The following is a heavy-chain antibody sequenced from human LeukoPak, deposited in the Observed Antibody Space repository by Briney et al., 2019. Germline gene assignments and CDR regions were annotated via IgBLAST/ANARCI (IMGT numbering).Heavy chain of an antibody. D-gene: IGHD1-1*01. CDR2: ITPIFGTA. Sequence: SVKVSCKASGGTFSSYAISWVRQAPGQGLEWMGGITPIFGTANYAQKFQGRVTITADESTSTAYMELSSLRSKDTAVYYCATTPGTTGKDYYYYGMDVWGQGTTVTVSS. V-gene: IGHV1-69*13. CDR3: ATTPGTTGKDYYYYGMDV. CDR1: GGTFSSYA. J-gene: IGHJ6*02.